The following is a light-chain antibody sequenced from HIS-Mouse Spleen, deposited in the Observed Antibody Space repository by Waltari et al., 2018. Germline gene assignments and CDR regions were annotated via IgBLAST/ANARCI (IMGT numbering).Light chain of an antibody. CDR2: RNN. CDR3: AAWDDSLSGV. V-gene: IGLV1-47*01. CDR1: SSHIGSNY. Sequence: QSVLTQPPSASGTPGQRVTISCSGRSSHIGSNYVYWYQQLPGTAPKLLIYRNNQRPSGVPDRFSGSKSGTSASLAISGLRSEDEADYYCAAWDDSLSGVFGGGTKLTVL. J-gene: IGLJ2*01.